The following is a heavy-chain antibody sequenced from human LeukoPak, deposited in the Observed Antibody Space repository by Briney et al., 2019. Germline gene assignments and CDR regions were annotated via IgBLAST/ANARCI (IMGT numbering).Heavy chain of an antibody. D-gene: IGHD5-18*01. CDR3: ARQDVETAMVKIMYYYYGMDV. Sequence: GESLKISCKGSGYSFTSYWISWVRQMPGKGLEWMGRIDPSDSYTNYSPSFQGHVTISADKSISTAYLQWSSLKASDTAMYYCARQDVETAMVKIMYYYYGMDVWGKGTTVTVSS. V-gene: IGHV5-10-1*01. J-gene: IGHJ6*04. CDR2: IDPSDSYT. CDR1: GYSFTSYW.